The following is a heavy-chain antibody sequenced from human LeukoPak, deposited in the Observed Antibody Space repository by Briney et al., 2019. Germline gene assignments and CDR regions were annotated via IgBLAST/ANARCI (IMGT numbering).Heavy chain of an antibody. CDR3: ARGSRLNWFDP. CDR1: GGSISSSSYY. CDR2: IYYSGST. V-gene: IGHV4-39*07. Sequence: SETLSLTCTVSGGSISSSSYYWGWIRQPPGKGLEWIGSIYYSGSTYYNPSLKSRVTISVDTSKNQFSLKLSSVTAADTAVYYCARGSRLNWFDPWGQGTLVTVSS. J-gene: IGHJ5*02.